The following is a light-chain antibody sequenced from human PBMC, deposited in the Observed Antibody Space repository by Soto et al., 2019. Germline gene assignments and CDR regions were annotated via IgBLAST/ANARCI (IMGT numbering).Light chain of an antibody. CDR2: GAS. Sequence: EIVLTQSPGTLSLSPGERATLSCRASQSVSSSYLAWYQQKPGQAPRLLIYGASSRATGIPDRFSGSGSETNFTLTISRLAPEDFAVYYCQQYGRSLYTFGKGTKLEIK. CDR3: QQYGRSLYT. CDR1: QSVSSSY. V-gene: IGKV3-20*01. J-gene: IGKJ2*01.